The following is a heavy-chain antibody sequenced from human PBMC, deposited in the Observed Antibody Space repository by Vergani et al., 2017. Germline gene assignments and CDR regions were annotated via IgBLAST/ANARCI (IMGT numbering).Heavy chain of an antibody. D-gene: IGHD2-2*01. CDR1: GGTFSSYT. Sequence: QVQLVQSGAEVKKPGSSVKVSCKASGGTFSSYTISWVRQAPGQGLEWMGRIIPILGIANYAQKFQGRVTITADKSTSTAYMELSSLRSEDTAVYYCATSSVIVVVPAATADAFDIWGQGTMVTVSS. CDR3: ATSSVIVVVPAATADAFDI. J-gene: IGHJ3*02. CDR2: IIPILGIA. V-gene: IGHV1-69*02.